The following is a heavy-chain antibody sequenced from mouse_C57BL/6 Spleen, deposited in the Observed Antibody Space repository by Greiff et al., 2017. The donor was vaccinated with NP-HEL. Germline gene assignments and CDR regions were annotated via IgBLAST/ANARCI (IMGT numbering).Heavy chain of an antibody. CDR2: ISYDGSN. V-gene: IGHV3-6*01. J-gene: IGHJ2*01. CDR3: ARKELRSLFDY. D-gene: IGHD1-1*01. CDR1: GYSITSGYY. Sequence: EVKLMESGPGLVKPSQSLTLTCSVTGYSITSGYYWNWIRQFPGNKLEWMGYISYDGSNNYNPSLKNRISITRDTSKNQFFLKLNSVTTEDTATYYCARKELRSLFDYWGQGTTLTVSS.